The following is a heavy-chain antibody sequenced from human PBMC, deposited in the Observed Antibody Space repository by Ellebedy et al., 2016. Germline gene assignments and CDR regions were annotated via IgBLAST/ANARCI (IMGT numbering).Heavy chain of an antibody. J-gene: IGHJ4*02. CDR1: GFTVSSNY. D-gene: IGHD1/OR15-1a*01. Sequence: GGSLRLXCAASGFTVSSNYMSWVRQAPGKGLEWVAVIYSGGDTFYADSVRGRFTIARDSSRNIVYLDVKSLRPEDTAVYYCEREPWNSPKWGQGTLVTVSS. CDR3: EREPWNSPK. V-gene: IGHV3-53*01. CDR2: IYSGGDT.